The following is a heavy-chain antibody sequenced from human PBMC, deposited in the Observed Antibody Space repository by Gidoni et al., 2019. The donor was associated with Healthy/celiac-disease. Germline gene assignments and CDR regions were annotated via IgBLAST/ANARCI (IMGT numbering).Heavy chain of an antibody. J-gene: IGHJ4*02. Sequence: QLQRHESGPGLVKPSETLSLTCTVSGGSISSSSYYWGWIRQRRGKGLEWIGSIYYSGSTYYNPSLKSRVTISVDTSKNQFSLKLSSVTAADTAVYYCARCGRAAMVTYFDYWGQGTLVTVSS. CDR1: GGSISSSSYY. V-gene: IGHV4-39*01. D-gene: IGHD5-18*01. CDR2: IYYSGST. CDR3: ARCGRAAMVTYFDY.